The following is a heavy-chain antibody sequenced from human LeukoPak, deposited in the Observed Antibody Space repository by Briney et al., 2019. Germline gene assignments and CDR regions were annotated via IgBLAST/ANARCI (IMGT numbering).Heavy chain of an antibody. Sequence: PSETLSLTCTVSGGSISSYYWIWMRQPPGKGLEWIGYIYTSGSTNYNPSLKSRVTISVDTSKNQFSLKLSSVTAADTAVYYCASYSSSWYGVYWGQGTLVTVSS. V-gene: IGHV4-4*09. CDR3: ASYSSSWYGVY. D-gene: IGHD6-13*01. CDR2: IYTSGST. J-gene: IGHJ4*02. CDR1: GGSISSYY.